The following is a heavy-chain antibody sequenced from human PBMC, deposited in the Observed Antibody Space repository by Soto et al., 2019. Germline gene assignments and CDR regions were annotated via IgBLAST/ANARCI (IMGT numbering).Heavy chain of an antibody. J-gene: IGHJ6*02. CDR3: ARDPALIATLSGYYGMDV. CDR2: IKQDGSEK. V-gene: IGHV3-7*01. Sequence: WGSLRLYGAASGFAFSSYDMSWVRQAPWKWIEWVAKIKQDGSEKYYVDSVKGRVTISRDNAKNSLYLQMNSLRAEDTAVYYRARDPALIATLSGYYGMDVWGQGTTVPVSS. D-gene: IGHD1-26*01. CDR1: GFAFSSYD.